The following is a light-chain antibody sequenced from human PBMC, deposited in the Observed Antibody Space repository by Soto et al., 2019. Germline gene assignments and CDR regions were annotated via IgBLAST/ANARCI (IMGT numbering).Light chain of an antibody. CDR3: QQYNDWLPWT. Sequence: EIVLTHSPATLSVSTEDRATLSCRASQSVSNNLAWYQQRPGQAPRLLIYGASTRATGIPARFSGSGSGTEFTLTISSLQSEDFAVYYCQQYNDWLPWTFGQGTKVDI. J-gene: IGKJ1*01. V-gene: IGKV3-15*01. CDR2: GAS. CDR1: QSVSNN.